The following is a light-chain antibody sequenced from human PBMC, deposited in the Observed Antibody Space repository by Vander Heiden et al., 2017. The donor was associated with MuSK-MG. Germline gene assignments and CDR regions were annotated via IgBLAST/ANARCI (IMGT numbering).Light chain of an antibody. V-gene: IGLV2-14*03. CDR2: DVS. CDR3: NSFTSGSISYV. Sequence: QSALTQPASVSGSPGQSITISCTGTSSDVGAYNYVSWYHQHPGKAPKLMIYDVSHRPSGVSDRFSGSKSGNTASLTISGLQPEDEAHYYCNSFTSGSISYVFGTGTEVTVL. CDR1: SSDVGAYNY. J-gene: IGLJ1*01.